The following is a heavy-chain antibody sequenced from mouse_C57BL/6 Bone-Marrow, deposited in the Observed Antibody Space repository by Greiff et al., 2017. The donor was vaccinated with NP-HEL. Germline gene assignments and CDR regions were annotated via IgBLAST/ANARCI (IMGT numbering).Heavy chain of an antibody. J-gene: IGHJ1*03. D-gene: IGHD1-1*01. CDR1: GFSLTSYG. Sequence: VKLVESGPGLVAPSQSLSITCTVSGFSLTSYGVDWVRQPPGKGLEWLGVIWGGGSTNYNSALMSRLSISKDNSKSQVFLKMNSLQTDDTAMYYCAKQGYYGSSPNWDHWYFDVWGTGTTVTVSS. CDR2: IWGGGST. CDR3: AKQGYYGSSPNWDHWYFDV. V-gene: IGHV2-9*01.